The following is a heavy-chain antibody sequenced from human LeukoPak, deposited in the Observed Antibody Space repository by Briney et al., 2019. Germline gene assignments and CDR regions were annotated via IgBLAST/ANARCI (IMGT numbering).Heavy chain of an antibody. D-gene: IGHD5-24*01. CDR1: GGSISSSSSY. CDR3: ARTRDGYNYNDY. Sequence: SETLSLTCTVSGGSISSSSSYWAWIRQPPGTGLEWIGNIYYSGSTYYNPSLKSRVTISVDTSKNQFSLKLSSVTAADTAVYYCARTRDGYNYNDYWGQGTLVTVSS. CDR2: IYYSGST. V-gene: IGHV4-39*01. J-gene: IGHJ4*02.